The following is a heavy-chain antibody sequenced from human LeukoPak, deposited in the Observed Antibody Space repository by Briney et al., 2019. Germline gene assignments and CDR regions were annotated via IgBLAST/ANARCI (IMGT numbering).Heavy chain of an antibody. CDR2: VSYDITRT. CDR3: ATAPAAADSS. D-gene: IGHD6-13*01. Sequence: GGSLRLSCAASGFTFSSYAMTWVRQAPGKGLEWISAVSYDITRTFYADSVKGRFAISRDNTRNTLFLQMSSLRAEDTAVYYCATAPAAADSSWGQGTLVAVSS. J-gene: IGHJ5*02. CDR1: GFTFSSYA. V-gene: IGHV3-23*01.